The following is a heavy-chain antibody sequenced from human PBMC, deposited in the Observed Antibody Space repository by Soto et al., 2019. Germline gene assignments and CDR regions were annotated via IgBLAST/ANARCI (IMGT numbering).Heavy chain of an antibody. V-gene: IGHV1-69*13. CDR1: GGTFSSYA. D-gene: IGHD5-18*01. CDR2: IIPIFGTA. CDR3: AGASRGYSYAYLVYYYGMDV. J-gene: IGHJ6*02. Sequence: GASVKVSCTASGGTFSSYAIIWVRQAPGQGPEWMGGIIPIFGTAKYAQKFQGRVTITADESTSTAYMELSSLRSEDTAVYYCAGASRGYSYAYLVYYYGMDVWGQGTTVTVSS.